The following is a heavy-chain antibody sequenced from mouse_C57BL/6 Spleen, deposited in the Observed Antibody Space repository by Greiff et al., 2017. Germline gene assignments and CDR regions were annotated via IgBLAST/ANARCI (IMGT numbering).Heavy chain of an antibody. Sequence: EVKVVESGGGLVKPGGSLKLSCAASGFTFSDYGMHWVRQAPEKGLEWVAYISSGSSTIYYADTVKGRFTISRDNAKNTLFLQMTSLRSEDTAMYYCERPYYYGSTLYAMDYWGQGTSVTVSS. V-gene: IGHV5-17*01. J-gene: IGHJ4*01. CDR2: ISSGSSTI. CDR3: ERPYYYGSTLYAMDY. D-gene: IGHD1-1*01. CDR1: GFTFSDYG.